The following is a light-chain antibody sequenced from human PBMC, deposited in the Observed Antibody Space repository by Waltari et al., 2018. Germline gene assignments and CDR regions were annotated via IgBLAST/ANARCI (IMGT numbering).Light chain of an antibody. CDR1: QSISSW. J-gene: IGKJ1*01. CDR2: KAS. CDR3: QQYNSYPWT. Sequence: DIQMTQSPSTLSASVGDRVTITCRASQSISSWLAWYQQKPGQAPKHLIYKASSLESGVPSRFSGSGAGTEFTLTISSLQPGDFATYYCQQYNSYPWTFGQGTKVEIK. V-gene: IGKV1-5*03.